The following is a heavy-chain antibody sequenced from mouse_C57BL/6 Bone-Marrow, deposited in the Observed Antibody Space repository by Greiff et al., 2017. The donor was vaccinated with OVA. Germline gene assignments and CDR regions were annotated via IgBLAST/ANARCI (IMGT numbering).Heavy chain of an antibody. Sequence: EVQVVESGGDLVKPGGSLKLSCAASGFAFSSYGMSWVRQTPDKRLEWVATISSGGSYTYYPDSVTGRFTISRDNAKNTLYLQMSSLKSEDTAMYYCARGWEFAYWGQGTLVTVSA. J-gene: IGHJ3*01. V-gene: IGHV5-6*01. D-gene: IGHD1-1*02. CDR1: GFAFSSYG. CDR2: ISSGGSYT. CDR3: ARGWEFAY.